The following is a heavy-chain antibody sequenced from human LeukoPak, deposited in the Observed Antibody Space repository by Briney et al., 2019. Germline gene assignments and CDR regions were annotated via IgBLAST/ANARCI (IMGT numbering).Heavy chain of an antibody. V-gene: IGHV4-39*07. CDR1: GGSISSSSYY. D-gene: IGHD4-17*01. CDR3: ASNGDYGTFYYYMDV. J-gene: IGHJ6*03. CDR2: IYYSGST. Sequence: PSETLSLTCTVSGGSISSSSYYWGWIRQPPGKGLEWIGSIYYSGSTYYNPSLKSRVTISVDTSKNQFSLKLSSVTAADTAVYYCASNGDYGTFYYYMDVWGKGTTVTVSS.